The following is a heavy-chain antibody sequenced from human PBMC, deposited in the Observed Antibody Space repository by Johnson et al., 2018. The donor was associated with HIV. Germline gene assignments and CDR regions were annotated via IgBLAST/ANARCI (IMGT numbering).Heavy chain of an antibody. V-gene: IGHV3-11*01. D-gene: IGHD1-26*01. CDR2: ISSSGSTT. J-gene: IGHJ3*02. CDR3: AKGIWRSVVGARDAFDS. CDR1: GFTFSDYY. Sequence: VQVVESGGGVVQPGGSLRLSCAASGFTFSDYYMSWIRQAPGKGLEWVSYISSSGSTTYYADSVKGRFTISRDNSKNTLYLQMNSLRAEDTAVYYCAKGIWRSVVGARDAFDSWGQGTMVTVSS.